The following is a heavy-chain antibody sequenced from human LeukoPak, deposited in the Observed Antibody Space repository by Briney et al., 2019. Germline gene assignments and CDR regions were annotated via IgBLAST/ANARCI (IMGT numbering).Heavy chain of an antibody. CDR1: GGSISSGSYY. V-gene: IGHV4-39*07. CDR3: ARGRVGNGYTYGPSDY. CDR2: IYHSGST. J-gene: IGHJ4*02. D-gene: IGHD5-18*01. Sequence: PSQTLSLTCTVSGGSISSGSYYWGWIRQPPGKGLEWIGSIYHSGSTYNNPSLKSRVTISVDTSKNQFSLKLSSVTAADTAVYYCARGRVGNGYTYGPSDYWGQGTLVTVSS.